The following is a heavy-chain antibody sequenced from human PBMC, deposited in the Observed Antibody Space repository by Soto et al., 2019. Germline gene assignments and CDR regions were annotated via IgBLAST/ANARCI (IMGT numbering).Heavy chain of an antibody. V-gene: IGHV1-69*02. J-gene: IGHJ3*02. CDR2: IIPILGIA. D-gene: IGHD1-26*01. Sequence: SVKVSCKASGGTFSSYTISWVRQAPGQGLEWMGRIIPILGIANYAQKFQGRVTITADKSTSTAYMELSSLRSEDTAVYYCARVGGIAGHDAFDIWGQGTMVTVSS. CDR1: GGTFSSYT. CDR3: ARVGGIAGHDAFDI.